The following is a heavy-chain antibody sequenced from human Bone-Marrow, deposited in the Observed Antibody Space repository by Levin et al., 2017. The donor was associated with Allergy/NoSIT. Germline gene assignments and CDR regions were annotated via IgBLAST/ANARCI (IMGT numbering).Heavy chain of an antibody. CDR1: GASISSSINY. CDR3: ARFRWYDLQASYYFDC. Sequence: PGGSLRLSCAVSGASISSSINYWGWVRQPPGKGLEWIGTISHSGSTFYNPSLKSRVTISVDSSNNHFSIKLTSVTAADTAVIYGARFRWYDLQASYYFDCWGQGSLVTVSS. V-gene: IGHV4-39*01. D-gene: IGHD4-23*01. CDR2: ISHSGST. J-gene: IGHJ4*02.